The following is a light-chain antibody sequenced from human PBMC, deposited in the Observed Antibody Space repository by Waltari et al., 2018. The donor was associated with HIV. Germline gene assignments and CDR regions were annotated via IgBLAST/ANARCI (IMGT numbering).Light chain of an antibody. CDR3: QHRSNWPPST. Sequence: EIVLTQSPGTLSLSPGERATLSCRASQSVSSSYLAWYQQKPGQAPRLLIYGASSRATGIPDRFSGSGSGTDFTLTISSLEPEDFAVYYCQHRSNWPPSTFGQGTKLEIK. CDR1: QSVSSSY. J-gene: IGKJ2*02. CDR2: GAS. V-gene: IGKV3D-20*02.